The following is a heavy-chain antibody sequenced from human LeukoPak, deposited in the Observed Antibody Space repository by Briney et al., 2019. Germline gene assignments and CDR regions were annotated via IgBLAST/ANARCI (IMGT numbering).Heavy chain of an antibody. Sequence: KPSETLSLTCTVSGGSISSSSYYWGWIRQPPGKGLEWIGEINHSGSTNYNPSLKSRVTISVDTSKNQFSLKLSSVTAADTAVYYCTRMVAGDHYYYYYYMDVWGKGTTVTVSS. V-gene: IGHV4-39*07. D-gene: IGHD6-19*01. CDR3: TRMVAGDHYYYYYYMDV. J-gene: IGHJ6*03. CDR1: GGSISSSSYY. CDR2: INHSGST.